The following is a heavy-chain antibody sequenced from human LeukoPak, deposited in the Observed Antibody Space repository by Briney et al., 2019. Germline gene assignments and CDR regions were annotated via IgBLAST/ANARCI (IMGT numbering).Heavy chain of an antibody. Sequence: ASVKVSCKVSGYTLTELSMHWVRQAPGKGLEWMGGFDPEDGETIYAQKFQGRVTMTEDTSTDTAYMELSSLRSEDTAVYYCATDFIAAAGRRYYYYYGMDVWGQGTTVTVSS. D-gene: IGHD6-13*01. V-gene: IGHV1-24*01. CDR1: GYTLTELS. CDR2: FDPEDGET. CDR3: ATDFIAAAGRRYYYYYGMDV. J-gene: IGHJ6*02.